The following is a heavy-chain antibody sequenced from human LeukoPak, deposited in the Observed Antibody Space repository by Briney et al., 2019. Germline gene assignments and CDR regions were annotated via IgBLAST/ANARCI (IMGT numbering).Heavy chain of an antibody. CDR1: GFIFDDNA. Sequence: HPGRSLRLSCAASGFIFDDNAMHWVRQAPGKSLEWVSGISWNSGSIGYADSVKGRFTISRDNAKNSLYLQMNSLRAEDTALYYCAKTQGAFIVATTSYFDYWGQGTLATVSS. V-gene: IGHV3-9*01. CDR2: ISWNSGSI. D-gene: IGHD5-12*01. J-gene: IGHJ4*02. CDR3: AKTQGAFIVATTSYFDY.